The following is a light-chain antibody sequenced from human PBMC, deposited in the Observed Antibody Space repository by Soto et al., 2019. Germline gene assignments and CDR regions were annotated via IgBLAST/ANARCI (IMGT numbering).Light chain of an antibody. CDR2: GAS. J-gene: IGKJ5*01. V-gene: IGKV3-11*01. CDR1: QSVHTF. Sequence: EIVLTQSPDTLSLSPGEGAYLSCRASQSVHTFLAWYQQKPGQAPRLLIYGASTRATGVPARFSGTGSGTDFTLTISSLESEDFAVYYCHQRSNWPPDTFGQGTRLEIK. CDR3: HQRSNWPPDT.